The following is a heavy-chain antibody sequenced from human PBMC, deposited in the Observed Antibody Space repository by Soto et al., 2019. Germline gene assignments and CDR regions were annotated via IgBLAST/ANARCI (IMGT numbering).Heavy chain of an antibody. J-gene: IGHJ3*02. Sequence: SVKVSCKASGGTFSTHTINWMRQAPGQGLEWMGRIIPMLNRANDAQKFQGRVTITADKSTHTAYMELRSLRSEDTAVYYCARNIVVTPGRGGFDIWGQGTLVTVS. V-gene: IGHV1-69*02. CDR2: IIPMLNRA. CDR3: ARNIVVTPGRGGFDI. CDR1: GGTFSTHT. D-gene: IGHD2-15*01.